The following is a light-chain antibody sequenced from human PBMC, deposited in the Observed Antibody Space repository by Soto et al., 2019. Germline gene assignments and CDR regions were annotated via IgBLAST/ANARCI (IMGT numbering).Light chain of an antibody. Sequence: DIQMTQSPSSLSASVGDRVTITCRASQGISNFLAWYQQKPGKVPKLLIYTASTLRSGVPSRFSGSGSGTDFTLTISSLQPEDVATYYCQKYDSTSFTFGPWDQSGYQT. CDR3: QKYDSTSFT. CDR2: TAS. CDR1: QGISNF. V-gene: IGKV1-27*01. J-gene: IGKJ3*01.